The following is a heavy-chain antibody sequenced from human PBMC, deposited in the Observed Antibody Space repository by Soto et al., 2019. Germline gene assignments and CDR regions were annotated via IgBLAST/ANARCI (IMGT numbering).Heavy chain of an antibody. D-gene: IGHD3-16*01. CDR1: GFAVSNEY. Sequence: GGSLRLSCAASGFAVSNEYMSWVRQAPGKGLEWVAIVFSGGNTYHADSVKGRFTVSRDISTNTVDLQMSSLRAEDTAVYYCAKGDFDCWGQGTLVTVSS. J-gene: IGHJ4*02. CDR2: VFSGGNT. CDR3: AKGDFDC. V-gene: IGHV3-53*01.